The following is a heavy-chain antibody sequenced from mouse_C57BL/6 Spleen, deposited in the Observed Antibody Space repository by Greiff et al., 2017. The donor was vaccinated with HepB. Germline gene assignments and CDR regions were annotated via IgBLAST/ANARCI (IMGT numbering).Heavy chain of an antibody. V-gene: IGHV6-6*01. Sequence: EVQRVESGGGLVQPGGSMKLSCAASGFTFSDSWMDWVRQSPEKGLEWVAEIRNKANNHATDYAESVKGRFTITRDDSKSSIYLQMNSLRAEDTGIYYCTRNWHEEYYFDYWGQGTTLTVSS. D-gene: IGHD4-1*01. CDR2: IRNKANNHAT. CDR1: GFTFSDSW. CDR3: TRNWHEEYYFDY. J-gene: IGHJ2*01.